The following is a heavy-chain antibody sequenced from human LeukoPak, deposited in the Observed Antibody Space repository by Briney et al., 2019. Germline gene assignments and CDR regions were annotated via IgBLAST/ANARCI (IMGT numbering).Heavy chain of an antibody. CDR2: TRNKANSYTT. V-gene: IGHV3-72*01. CDR3: ASLYGSGKRWVDP. CDR1: GFTFSDFY. Sequence: GGSLRLSCAASGFTFSDFYMSWIRQAPGKGLEWVGRTRNKANSYTTEYAASVKGRFTISRDDSKNSLYLQMNSLKTEDTAVYYCASLYGSGKRWVDPWGQGTLVTVSS. D-gene: IGHD3-10*01. J-gene: IGHJ5*02.